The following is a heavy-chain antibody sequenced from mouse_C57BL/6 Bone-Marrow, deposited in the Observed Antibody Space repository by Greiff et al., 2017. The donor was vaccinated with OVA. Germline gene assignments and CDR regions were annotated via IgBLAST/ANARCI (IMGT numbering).Heavy chain of an antibody. Sequence: EVKVVESGGDLVKPGGSLKLSCAASGFTFSSYGMSWVRQTPDKRLEWVATISSGGSYTYYPDSVKGLFTISRDNATNTLYLQMSRLKSEDTAMYYCARHESFSYYYGSSSFDVWGTGTTVTVSS. D-gene: IGHD1-1*01. V-gene: IGHV5-6*01. CDR1: GFTFSSYG. CDR2: ISSGGSYT. J-gene: IGHJ1*03. CDR3: ARHESFSYYYGSSSFDV.